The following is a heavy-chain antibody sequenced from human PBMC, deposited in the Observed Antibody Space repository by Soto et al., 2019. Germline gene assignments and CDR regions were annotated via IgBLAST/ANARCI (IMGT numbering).Heavy chain of an antibody. Sequence: QVHLVQSGAEVKKPGASVKVSCQGSGYAFTTYGITWVRQAPGQALEWMGWLSAHNGNTNYAQKLQGRVTVTRDTSTSTAYMELRSRRYDDTAVYYCARGRYGDYWGQGALVTVSS. CDR2: LSAHNGNT. D-gene: IGHD1-1*01. J-gene: IGHJ4*02. CDR3: ARGRYGDY. V-gene: IGHV1-18*01. CDR1: GYAFTTYG.